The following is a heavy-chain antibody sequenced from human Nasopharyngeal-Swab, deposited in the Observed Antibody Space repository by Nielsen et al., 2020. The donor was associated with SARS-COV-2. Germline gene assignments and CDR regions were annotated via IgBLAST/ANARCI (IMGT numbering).Heavy chain of an antibody. V-gene: IGHV3-9*01. J-gene: IGHJ3*02. D-gene: IGHD1-1*01. Sequence: SLKISCAASGFTFDDYAMHWVRQAPGKGLEWVSGISWNSGSIGYADSVKGRFTISRDNAKNSLYLQMNSLRAEDTALYYCAKDILERRGGAFEIWGQGTMVTVSS. CDR2: ISWNSGSI. CDR3: AKDILERRGGAFEI. CDR1: GFTFDDYA.